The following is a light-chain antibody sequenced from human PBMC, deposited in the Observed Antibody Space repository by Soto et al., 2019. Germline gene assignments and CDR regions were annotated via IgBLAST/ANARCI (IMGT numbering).Light chain of an antibody. V-gene: IGLV1-40*01. Sequence: QSVLTQPPSVSGAPGQRVTISCTGSSSNIGAGYDVHWYQQLPGTAPKLLIYGNSNRPSGVPDRFSGSKSGTSASLAITGLRAEDEAEYYCLSYDSSLSGWVFGGGTKLTVL. CDR3: LSYDSSLSGWV. J-gene: IGLJ3*02. CDR1: SSNIGAGYD. CDR2: GNS.